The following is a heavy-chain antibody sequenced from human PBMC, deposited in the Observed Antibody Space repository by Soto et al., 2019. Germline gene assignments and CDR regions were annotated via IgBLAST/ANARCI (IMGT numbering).Heavy chain of an antibody. Sequence: SVKVSCKASGFTFTSSAVQWVRQARGQRLEWIGWIVVGSGNTNYAQKFQERVTMTTDTSTSTAYMELRSLTSDDTAVYYCAIAAPTYYYDSKLGNWFDPWGQGTLVTVSS. CDR2: IVVGSGNT. CDR3: AIAAPTYYYDSKLGNWFDP. J-gene: IGHJ5*02. D-gene: IGHD3-22*01. V-gene: IGHV1-58*01. CDR1: GFTFTSSA.